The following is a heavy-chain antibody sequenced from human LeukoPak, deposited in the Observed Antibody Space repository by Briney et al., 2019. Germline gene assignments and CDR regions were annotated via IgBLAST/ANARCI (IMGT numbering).Heavy chain of an antibody. CDR2: IIPILGIA. CDR3: ARAYYYGSGSYIDY. V-gene: IGHV1-69*04. D-gene: IGHD3-10*01. J-gene: IGHJ4*02. CDR1: GGTFSSYA. Sequence: GASVKVSCKASGGTFSSYAISWVRQAPGQGLEWMGRIIPILGIANYAQKFQGRVTITADKSTSTAYMELSSPRSEDTAVYYCARAYYYGSGSYIDYWGQGTLVTVSS.